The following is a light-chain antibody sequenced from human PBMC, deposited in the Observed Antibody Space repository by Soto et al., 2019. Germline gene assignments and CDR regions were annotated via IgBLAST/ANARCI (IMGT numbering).Light chain of an antibody. CDR1: QSVSSN. CDR2: GAS. Sequence: EIVMTQSPATLSVSPGERATLSCRASQSVSSNLAWYQEKPGQAPRLPISGASARAPGIPAGFRGGGSWTEVTLTLRSLQSGNFAGYYCPQRRHWPNFGPGTPIEIK. CDR3: PQRRHWPN. V-gene: IGKV3-15*01. J-gene: IGKJ5*01.